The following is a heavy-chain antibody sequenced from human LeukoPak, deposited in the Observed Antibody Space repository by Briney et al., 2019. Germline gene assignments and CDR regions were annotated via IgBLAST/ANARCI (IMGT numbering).Heavy chain of an antibody. CDR1: GYSISSGYY. D-gene: IGHD3-10*01. V-gene: IGHV4-38-2*02. CDR2: IYHSGST. CDR3: ARDDYYYGSGSYLDY. Sequence: SETLSLTCTVSGYSISSGYYWGWIRQPPGKGLEWIGSIYHSGSTYYNPSLKSRVTISVDTSKNQFSLKLSSVTAADTAVYYCARDDYYYGSGSYLDYWGQGTLVTVSS. J-gene: IGHJ4*02.